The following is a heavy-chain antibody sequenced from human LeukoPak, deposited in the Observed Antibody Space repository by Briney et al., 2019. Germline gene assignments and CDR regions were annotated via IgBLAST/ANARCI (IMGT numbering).Heavy chain of an antibody. CDR3: TRGSYYYDSSGYRFFDY. CDR1: GFTFDDYA. D-gene: IGHD3-22*01. Sequence: GGSLRLSCTASGFTFDDYAMYWVRQAPGKGLEWVAVMSYDGSNKYYADSVKGRFTISRDNSKNTLYLQMNSLRAEDTAVYYCTRGSYYYDSSGYRFFDYWGQGTLVTVSS. V-gene: IGHV3-30-3*01. CDR2: MSYDGSNK. J-gene: IGHJ4*02.